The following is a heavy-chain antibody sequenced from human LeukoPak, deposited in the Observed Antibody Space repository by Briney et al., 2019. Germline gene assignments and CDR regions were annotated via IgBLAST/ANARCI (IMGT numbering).Heavy chain of an antibody. J-gene: IGHJ6*03. Sequence: SETLSLTCTVSGGSISSYYWSWIRQPPGKGLEWVGYIHYSGSTNYNPSLKSRVTISVDTSKDQFSMKLSSVTAADTAVYYCARALGGIGPWYNYMDVWGKGTTVTVSS. V-gene: IGHV4-59*01. CDR2: IHYSGST. CDR1: GGSISSYY. D-gene: IGHD2-15*01. CDR3: ARALGGIGPWYNYMDV.